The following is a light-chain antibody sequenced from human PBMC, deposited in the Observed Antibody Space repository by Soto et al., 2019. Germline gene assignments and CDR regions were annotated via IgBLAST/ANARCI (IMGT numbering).Light chain of an antibody. CDR2: DVS. CDR1: SSDIGGYNS. V-gene: IGLV2-8*01. J-gene: IGLJ1*01. CDR3: SSYTDRNNLV. Sequence: QSALTQSPSASGSPGQSVTISCTGTSSDIGGYNSVSWYQQHPRKAPKVMIYDVSKRPSGVPDRFSGSKSGNTSSLTVSALQAEDEAEYYCSSYTDRNNLVFGTGTKLTVL.